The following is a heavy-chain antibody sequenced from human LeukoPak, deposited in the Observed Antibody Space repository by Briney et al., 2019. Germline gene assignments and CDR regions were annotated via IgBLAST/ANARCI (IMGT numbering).Heavy chain of an antibody. CDR3: ASSFAYCSGGSCYSWFY. CDR1: GGSISSYY. Sequence: PSETLPLTCTVSGGSISSYYWSWIRQPPGKGLEWIGYIYYSGSTNYNPSLKSRVTISVDTSKNQFSLKLTSVTAADTAVYYCASSFAYCSGGSCYSWFYWGQGTLVTVSS. CDR2: IYYSGST. V-gene: IGHV4-59*08. J-gene: IGHJ4*02. D-gene: IGHD2-15*01.